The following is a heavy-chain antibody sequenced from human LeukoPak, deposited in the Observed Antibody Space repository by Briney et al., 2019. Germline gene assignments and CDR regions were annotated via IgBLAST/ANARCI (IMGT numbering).Heavy chain of an antibody. D-gene: IGHD5-24*01. V-gene: IGHV4-30-4*01. J-gene: IGHJ4*02. CDR1: GGSISRGDYY. CDR2: IYYSGST. Sequence: SQTLALTCTVSGGSISRGDYYWSWIHQPPGKGLEWNGYIYYSGSTYYKPSLKSRFTISVDTSKNQFSLKLSSVTAADTAVYYCARAPYGYNLAFDYWGQGTLVTVSS. CDR3: ARAPYGYNLAFDY.